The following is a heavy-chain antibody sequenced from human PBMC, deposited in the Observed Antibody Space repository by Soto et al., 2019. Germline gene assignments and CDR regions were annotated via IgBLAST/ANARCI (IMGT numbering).Heavy chain of an antibody. Sequence: TSETLSLTCTVSGGSISSYYWSWIRQPAGKGLEWIGRMHTSGSTNYNPSLKSRVSMSVDTSKNHFSLKVSSVTAADTAVYYCARDEYGYGDSYDSWGQGTLVTVSS. CDR3: ARDEYGYGDSYDS. CDR1: GGSISSYY. D-gene: IGHD5-12*01. V-gene: IGHV4-4*07. J-gene: IGHJ4*02. CDR2: MHTSGST.